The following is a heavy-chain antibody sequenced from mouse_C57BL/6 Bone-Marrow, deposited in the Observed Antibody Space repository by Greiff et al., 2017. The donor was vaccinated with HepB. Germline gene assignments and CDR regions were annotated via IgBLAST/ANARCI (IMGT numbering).Heavy chain of an antibody. V-gene: IGHV1-26*01. Sequence: EVQLQQSGPELVKPGASVKISCKASGYTFTDYYMNWVKQSHGKSLEWIGDINPINGGTSYNQKFKGKATLTVDKSSSTAYMELRSLTSEDSAVYYCAREGTYYDYEGVWFAYWGQGTLVTVSA. D-gene: IGHD2-4*01. J-gene: IGHJ3*01. CDR3: AREGTYYDYEGVWFAY. CDR2: INPINGGT. CDR1: GYTFTDYY.